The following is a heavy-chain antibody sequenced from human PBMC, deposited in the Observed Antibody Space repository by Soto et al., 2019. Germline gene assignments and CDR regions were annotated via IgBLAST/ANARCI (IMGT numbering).Heavy chain of an antibody. CDR2: IYSGGST. J-gene: IGHJ6*03. D-gene: IGHD6-13*01. Sequence: GGSLRLSCAASGFTVSSNYMSWVRQATGKGLEWVSVIYSGGSTYYADSVKGRFTISRDNSKNTLYLQMNSLRAEDTAVYYCARVGKISSRIAAAGSLYYYYYYMDVWGKGTTVTVS. CDR3: ARVGKISSRIAAAGSLYYYYYYMDV. V-gene: IGHV3-66*01. CDR1: GFTVSSNY.